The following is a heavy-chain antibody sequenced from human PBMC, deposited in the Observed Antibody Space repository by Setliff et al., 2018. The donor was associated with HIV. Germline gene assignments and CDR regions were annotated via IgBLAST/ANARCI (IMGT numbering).Heavy chain of an antibody. CDR2: VIPIFGSA. J-gene: IGHJ4*02. Sequence: SVKVSCKAFGGTFTSYAFSWVRQAPGQGLEWMGGVIPIFGSANYAQKFQGRVTITRDTSASTAYMELSSLRSEDTAVYYCARDFPDFWSGYPDYWGQGTLVTVSS. CDR1: GGTFTSYA. D-gene: IGHD3-3*01. V-gene: IGHV1-69*05. CDR3: ARDFPDFWSGYPDY.